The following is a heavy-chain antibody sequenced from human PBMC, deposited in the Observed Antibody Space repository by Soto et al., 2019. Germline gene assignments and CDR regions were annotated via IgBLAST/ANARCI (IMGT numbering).Heavy chain of an antibody. CDR3: AKGVELDV. Sequence: EVLLLESGGGLVQPGGSLRLSCEASGFSFSSFAMNWVRQAPGKGLEWVSAIGDSGASTYYADSVKGRFTISRDNSRNTLYLPLNSLRAEGTAVYYCAKGVELDVWGNGTTVTVSS. CDR1: GFSFSSFA. V-gene: IGHV3-23*01. CDR2: IGDSGAST. D-gene: IGHD1-26*01. J-gene: IGHJ6*04.